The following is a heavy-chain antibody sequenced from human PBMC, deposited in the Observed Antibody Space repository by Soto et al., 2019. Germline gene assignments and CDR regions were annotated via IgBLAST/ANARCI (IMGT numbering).Heavy chain of an antibody. CDR2: MNPNSGNT. Sequence: ASVKVSCKASGYTFTSYDINWVRQATGQGREWMGWMNPNSGNTGYAQKVQGRVTMTRNTSISTAYMELSSLRTEDTALYYWARGNDEGPGGVTIFGVVIPQLYGMDVWGQGTTVTVSS. CDR3: ARGNDEGPGGVTIFGVVIPQLYGMDV. CDR1: GYTFTSYD. J-gene: IGHJ6*02. V-gene: IGHV1-8*01. D-gene: IGHD3-3*01.